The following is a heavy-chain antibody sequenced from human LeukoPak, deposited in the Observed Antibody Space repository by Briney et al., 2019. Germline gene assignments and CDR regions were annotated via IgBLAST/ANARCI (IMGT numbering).Heavy chain of an antibody. CDR2: IIPIFGTA. D-gene: IGHD3-22*01. CDR3: AREGNCDSSGYPFDP. Sequence: ASVKVSCKASGGTFSSYAISWVRQAPGQGLEWMGGIIPIFGTANYAQRFQGRVTITADESTSTAYMELSSLRSEDTAVYYCAREGNCDSSGYPFDPWGQGTLVTVSS. J-gene: IGHJ5*02. V-gene: IGHV1-69*13. CDR1: GGTFSSYA.